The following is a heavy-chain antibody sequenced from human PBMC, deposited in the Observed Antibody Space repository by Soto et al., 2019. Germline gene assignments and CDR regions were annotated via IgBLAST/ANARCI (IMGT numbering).Heavy chain of an antibody. CDR3: ARGMGGVPAAFYGMDV. V-gene: IGHV5-51*01. D-gene: IGHD2-2*01. CDR1: GYSLTSYW. J-gene: IGHJ6*02. Sequence: GESLKISCKGSGYSLTSYWIGWVRQMPGKGLEWMGIIYPGDSDTGYSPSFQGQVTISADKSISTAYLQWSSLKASDTAMYYCARGMGGVPAAFYGMDVWGQGTTVTVSS. CDR2: IYPGDSDT.